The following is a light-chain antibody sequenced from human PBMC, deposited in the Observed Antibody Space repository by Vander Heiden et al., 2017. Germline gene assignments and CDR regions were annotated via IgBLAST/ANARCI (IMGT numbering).Light chain of an antibody. CDR2: KAS. CDR1: QNINSW. CDR3: QQYNSYPYT. J-gene: IGKJ2*01. Sequence: DIQMTQSPSTLSASVGDRASITCRASQNINSWLAWYQQKPGKAPNLLIYKASNLESGVPSRFSGSGSGTEFTLTISSLQPDDFATYYCQQYNSYPYTFGQGTILEIK. V-gene: IGKV1-5*03.